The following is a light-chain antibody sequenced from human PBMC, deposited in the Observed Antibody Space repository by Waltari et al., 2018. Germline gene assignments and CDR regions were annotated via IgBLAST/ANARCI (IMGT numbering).Light chain of an antibody. CDR3: QHYGSSTYT. CDR2: GAF. CDR1: QSVSSTY. V-gene: IGKV3-20*01. Sequence: EIVLTQSPGTLSLSPGERATLSCRASQSVSSTYLAWYQQKPGQAPRLLIYGAFNRATGIPDRFSGSGSGTDFTLTISRLEPEDFAMYYCQHYGSSTYTFGQGTKLEIK. J-gene: IGKJ2*01.